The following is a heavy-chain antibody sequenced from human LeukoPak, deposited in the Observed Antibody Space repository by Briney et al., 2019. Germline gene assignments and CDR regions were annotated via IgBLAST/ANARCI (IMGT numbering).Heavy chain of an antibody. CDR3: ARTYCGGDCYSSRGWFDT. V-gene: IGHV1-46*01. CDR1: GYSFTSYY. CDR2: INTRGGST. Sequence: ASVKVSCKASGYSFTSYYIHWVRQAPGQGLEWMGIINTRGGSTSYAQKFQGKVTITADQSTSTAYMELSSLRSEDTAVYYCARTYCGGDCYSSRGWFDTWGQGTQVTVSS. J-gene: IGHJ5*02. D-gene: IGHD2-21*02.